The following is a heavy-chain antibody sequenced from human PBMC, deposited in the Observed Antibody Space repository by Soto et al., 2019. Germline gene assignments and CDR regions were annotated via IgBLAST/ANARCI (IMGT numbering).Heavy chain of an antibody. V-gene: IGHV4-30-4*01. CDR2: IYYRGRT. D-gene: IGHD2-15*01. CDR1: GDSISSGDYY. J-gene: IGHJ3*01. Sequence: QVQLQESGPGLVKPSQTLSLTCTVSGDSISSGDYYWSWIRQPPGKGLEWIGCIYYRGRTYDNPSLGSGVTISVDTSNTQFSLKLSSVTDADTAVYYRASGRVRWYDIAWGQGTMGTVSS. CDR3: ASGRVRWYDIA.